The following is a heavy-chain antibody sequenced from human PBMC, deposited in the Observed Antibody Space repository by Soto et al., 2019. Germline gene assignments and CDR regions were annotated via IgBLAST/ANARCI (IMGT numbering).Heavy chain of an antibody. V-gene: IGHV3-30*18. J-gene: IGHJ4*02. CDR2: ISHDGSNK. CDR1: GFTFSSYG. CDR3: AKEQKDSSTWSELNY. Sequence: PGGSLRLSCAASGFTFSSYGMHWVRQAPGKGLEWVAVISHDGSNKYYADSVKGRFTISRDNSKNTLYLQMNSLRAEDTAVYYCAKEQKDSSTWSELNYWGQGTLVTVSS. D-gene: IGHD6-13*01.